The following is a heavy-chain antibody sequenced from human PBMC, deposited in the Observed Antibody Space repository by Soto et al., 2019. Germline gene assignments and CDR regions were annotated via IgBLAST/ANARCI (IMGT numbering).Heavy chain of an antibody. D-gene: IGHD4-17*01. CDR2: INHSGSN. J-gene: IGHJ4*02. Sequence: SVSLSLTTEVHGLSCSFSCFTCIRQFPRKELEWNGEINHSGSNNYNPSLKCRLTIAVDTSKNQFSLKLSSVTAADTALYYCVACDYGDYPRYWGQGSLVTVSS. V-gene: IGHV4-34*01. CDR3: VACDYGDYPRY. CDR1: GLSCSFSC.